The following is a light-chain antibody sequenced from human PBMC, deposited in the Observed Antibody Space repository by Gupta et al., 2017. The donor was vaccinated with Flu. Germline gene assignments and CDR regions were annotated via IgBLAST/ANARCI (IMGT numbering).Light chain of an antibody. CDR2: LGS. Sequence: PVTPGEPASISCRSSQSLLHSNGHNDLDWYLQKPGKSTQLLIYLGSNRASGVPDRFSGSGSGTEFTLKISRVEAEDVGVYYCMQALQTPTFGQGTRLEMK. CDR3: MQALQTPT. CDR1: QSLLHSNGHND. V-gene: IGKV2-28*01. J-gene: IGKJ5*01.